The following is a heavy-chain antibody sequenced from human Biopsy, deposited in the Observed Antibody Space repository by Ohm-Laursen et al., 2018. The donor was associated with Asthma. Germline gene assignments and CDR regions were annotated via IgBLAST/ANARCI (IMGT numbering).Heavy chain of an antibody. D-gene: IGHD5-12*01. CDR1: GYPFTDYY. Sequence: SVKVSCKTSGYPFTDYYVHWVRQAPGQGLEWMGGLIPVLGTPDHAQMFEGRVTITADESTSTAYMELSSLSSEDTAVYYCARGYSGSDRIVYYYSGLEVWGQGTTVTVSS. CDR3: ARGYSGSDRIVYYYSGLEV. CDR2: LIPVLGTP. V-gene: IGHV1-69*13. J-gene: IGHJ6*02.